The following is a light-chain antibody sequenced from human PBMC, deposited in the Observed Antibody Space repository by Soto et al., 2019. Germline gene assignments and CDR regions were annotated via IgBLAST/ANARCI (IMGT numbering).Light chain of an antibody. CDR2: EVN. CDR1: SSDVGGYNY. CDR3: SSYTSSSTLVV. V-gene: IGLV2-14*01. Sequence: HSVLTQPASVSGSPGQSITISCTGTSSDVGGYNYVSWYQQHPGKAPKLMIYEVNNRPSGVSNRFSGSKSGNTASLTISGFQAEDEADYYCSSYTSSSTLVVFGGGTKLTVL. J-gene: IGLJ2*01.